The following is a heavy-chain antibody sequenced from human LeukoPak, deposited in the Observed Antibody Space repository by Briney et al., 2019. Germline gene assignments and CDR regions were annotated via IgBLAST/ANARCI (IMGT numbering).Heavy chain of an antibody. V-gene: IGHV5-51*01. CDR2: IYPGDSDT. CDR3: ARRRSCSGGSCYEDFDY. Sequence: GESLKISCKGSGYSFTSYWVGWVRQMPGKGLEWMGIIYPGDSDTRYNPSFRGQVPISADKSISTAYLQWSSLKASDTAMYYCARRRSCSGGSCYEDFDYWGQGTLVSVSS. D-gene: IGHD2-15*01. J-gene: IGHJ4*02. CDR1: GYSFTSYW.